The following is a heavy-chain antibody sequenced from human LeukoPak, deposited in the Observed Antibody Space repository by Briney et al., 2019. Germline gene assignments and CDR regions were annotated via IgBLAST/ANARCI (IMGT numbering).Heavy chain of an antibody. J-gene: IGHJ5*02. CDR3: ARPVRSRYCSSTSCYSQSNWFDP. Sequence: SETLSLTCTVSGGSISTNLYYWVWIRQPPGKGLEWIATIYYSGTTYYNPSLKSRVTISIDTSKNQFSLKLSSVTAADTAVYYCARPVRSRYCSSTSCYSQSNWFDPWGQGTLVTVSS. V-gene: IGHV4-39*01. CDR1: GGSISTNLYY. D-gene: IGHD2-2*02. CDR2: IYYSGTT.